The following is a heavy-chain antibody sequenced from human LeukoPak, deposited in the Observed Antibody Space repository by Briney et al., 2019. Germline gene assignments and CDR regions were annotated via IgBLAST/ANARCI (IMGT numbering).Heavy chain of an antibody. CDR1: GGTFINFA. V-gene: IGHV1-69*13. J-gene: IGHJ6*02. D-gene: IGHD3-22*01. CDR3: ARPSGGAYYHDSYVGMDV. Sequence: SVKVSCKASGGTFINFAISWVRQAPGQGLEWMGRIIPIYGTANYAQKFQGRVTITADESTSTAYMELSSLRSEDTAVYYCARPSGGAYYHDSYVGMDVWGQGTTVTVSS. CDR2: IIPIYGTA.